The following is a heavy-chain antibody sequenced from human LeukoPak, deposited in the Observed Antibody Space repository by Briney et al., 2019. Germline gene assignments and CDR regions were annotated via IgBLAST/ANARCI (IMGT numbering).Heavy chain of an antibody. D-gene: IGHD3-16*01. CDR2: IYYSGSN. V-gene: IGHV4-59*01. Sequence: SETLSLTFIVSGGSIIRYYWSWIRQPPGKGLEWIGCIYYSGSNNYNPSLKSRVTISVDTSKNQFSLKLSSVTAADPAVYFCTRVRNLWGVDYWGQGTLVTASS. CDR3: TRVRNLWGVDY. CDR1: GGSIIRYY. J-gene: IGHJ4*02.